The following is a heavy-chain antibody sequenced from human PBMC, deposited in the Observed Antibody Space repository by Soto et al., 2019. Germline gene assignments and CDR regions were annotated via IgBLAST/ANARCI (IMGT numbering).Heavy chain of an antibody. J-gene: IGHJ6*02. CDR2: LNTDGGSE. V-gene: IGHV1-46*01. CDR1: GYAFTSYY. Sequence: QVQLVQSGAEVKVPGASLKVSCKASGYAFTSYYIHWVRQAPGQGLEWMGILNTDGGSESYPQTFLGIVSRTRDTATSTVYMEMSRLSSEDSANYYCARDTNVALTFHYCGMDVWGRGTTVIVSS. CDR3: ARDTNVALTFHYCGMDV.